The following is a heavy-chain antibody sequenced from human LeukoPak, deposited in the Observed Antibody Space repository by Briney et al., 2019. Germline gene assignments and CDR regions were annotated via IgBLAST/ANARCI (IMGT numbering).Heavy chain of an antibody. CDR3: AREDSSGYYLVDY. CDR1: GFTVSSNY. D-gene: IGHD3-22*01. Sequence: GGSLRLSCAASGFTVSSNYMSWVRQAPGKGLEWVSVIYSGGSTYYADSVKGRFTISRDNSKNTLYLQMNSLRAEDTAVYYCAREDSSGYYLVDYWGQGTLVTVSS. J-gene: IGHJ4*02. V-gene: IGHV3-66*01. CDR2: IYSGGST.